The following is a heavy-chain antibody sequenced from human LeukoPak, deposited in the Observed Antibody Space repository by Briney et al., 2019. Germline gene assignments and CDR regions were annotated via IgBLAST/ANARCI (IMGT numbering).Heavy chain of an antibody. J-gene: IGHJ3*02. CDR1: GLSFSTNA. D-gene: IGHD2-2*01. Sequence: SGGSLRLSCPASGLSFSTNAIHWVGQAPGKGLEGLPFVSHDGSNQDFADSVKGRFTISRDNSKNTVYLQMNSLRAEDTAMYYCAKNGDCRNTNCYRAFDIWGQGTRVTVSS. V-gene: IGHV3-30*01. CDR2: VSHDGSNQ. CDR3: AKNGDCRNTNCYRAFDI.